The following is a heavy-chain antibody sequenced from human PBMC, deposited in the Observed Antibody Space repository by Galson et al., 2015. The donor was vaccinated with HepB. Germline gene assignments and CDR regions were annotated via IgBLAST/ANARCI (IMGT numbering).Heavy chain of an antibody. J-gene: IGHJ5*02. D-gene: IGHD6-13*01. CDR3: ARDELDSSRVDP. CDR1: GFTFSSYS. CDR2: ISSSSSTI. Sequence: SLRLSCVASGFTFSSYSMNWVRQAPGKGLEWGSYISSSSSTIYYADSVKGRFTISRDNAKNSLYLQMNSLRDEDTAVYYCARDELDSSRVDPWGQGTLVTVSS. V-gene: IGHV3-48*02.